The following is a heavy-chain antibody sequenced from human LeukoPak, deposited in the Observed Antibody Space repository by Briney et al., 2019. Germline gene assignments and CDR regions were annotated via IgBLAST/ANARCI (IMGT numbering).Heavy chain of an antibody. J-gene: IGHJ4*02. V-gene: IGHV3-30*02. D-gene: IGHD3-22*01. CDR2: IRYDGSNK. Sequence: PGGSLRLSCVASGFTFSSYGMHWVRQAPGKGLEWVAFIRYDGSNKFYADSVKGRFTISRDNAKNSLYLQMNSLRAEDTAVYYCARDGYYYDSSGYFIWGQGTLVTVSS. CDR3: ARDGYYYDSSGYFI. CDR1: GFTFSSYG.